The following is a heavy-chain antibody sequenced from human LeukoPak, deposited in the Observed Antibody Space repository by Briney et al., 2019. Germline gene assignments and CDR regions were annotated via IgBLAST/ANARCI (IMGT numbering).Heavy chain of an antibody. J-gene: IGHJ4*02. CDR2: ISYDGSNK. CDR1: GFTFSSYG. Sequence: GGSLRLSCAASGFTFSSYGMHWVRQAPGKGLEWVAVISYDGSNKYYADSVKGRFTISRDNSKNTLYLQMNSLRAENTAVYCCANLSRSGTDWGQGTLGTVSS. CDR3: ANLSRSGTD. D-gene: IGHD3-16*01. V-gene: IGHV3-30*18.